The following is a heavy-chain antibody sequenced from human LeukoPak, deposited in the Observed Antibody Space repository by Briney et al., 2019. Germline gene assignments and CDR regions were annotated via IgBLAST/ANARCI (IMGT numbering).Heavy chain of an antibody. CDR1: GLTVSNNY. D-gene: IGHD1-26*01. J-gene: IGHJ4*02. V-gene: IGHV3-21*01. Sequence: GGSLRLSCAASGLTVSNNYMSWVRQAPGKGLEWVSSISSSSSYIYYADSAKGRFTISRDNAKNSLSLQMNSLRAEDTAVYYCARGGEPVGFDYWGQGTLVTVSS. CDR3: ARGGEPVGFDY. CDR2: ISSSSSYI.